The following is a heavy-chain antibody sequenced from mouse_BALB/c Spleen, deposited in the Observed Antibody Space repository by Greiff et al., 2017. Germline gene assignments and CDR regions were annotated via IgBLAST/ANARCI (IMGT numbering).Heavy chain of an antibody. CDR2: ISDGGSYT. D-gene: IGHD2-3*01. CDR3: ARDRGDGYYYFDY. Sequence: EVQLVESGGGLVKPGGSLKLSCAASGFTFSDYYMYWVRQTPEKRLEWVATISDGGSYTYYPDNAKNNLYLQMSSLKSEDTAMYYCARDRGDGYYYFDYWGQGTTLTVSS. V-gene: IGHV5-4*02. CDR1: GFTFSDYY. J-gene: IGHJ2*01.